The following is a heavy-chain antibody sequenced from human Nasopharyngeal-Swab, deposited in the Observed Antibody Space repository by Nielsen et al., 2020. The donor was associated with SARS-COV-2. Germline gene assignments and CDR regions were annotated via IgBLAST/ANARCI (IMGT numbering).Heavy chain of an antibody. V-gene: IGHV3-21*01. CDR1: GLTFSSYS. Sequence: GESLKISCAASGLTFSSYSMNWVRQAPGKGLEWVSSISSSSSYIYYADSVKGRFTISRDNAKNSLYLQMNSLRAEDTAVYYCARDAGRMMGPAMDVWGQGTTVTVSS. CDR2: ISSSSSYI. J-gene: IGHJ6*02. CDR3: ARDAGRMMGPAMDV. D-gene: IGHD2-15*01.